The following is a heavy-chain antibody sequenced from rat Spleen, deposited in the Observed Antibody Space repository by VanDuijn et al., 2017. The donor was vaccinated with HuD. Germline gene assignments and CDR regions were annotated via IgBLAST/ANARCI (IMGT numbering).Heavy chain of an antibody. J-gene: IGHJ3*01. CDR2: IGGDGST. CDR3: ARSYGGYTQHWFAY. Sequence: QVQLKESGPGLVQSSQTLSLTCTVSGFSLISYAVNWIRQPPGKGLEWMGGIGGDGSTDYNLAHKSRLSISRDTSKSQVLLKMNSLQTDDTAIYFCARSYGGYTQHWFAYWGQGTLVTVSS. V-gene: IGHV2-1*01. D-gene: IGHD1-11*01. CDR1: GFSLISYA.